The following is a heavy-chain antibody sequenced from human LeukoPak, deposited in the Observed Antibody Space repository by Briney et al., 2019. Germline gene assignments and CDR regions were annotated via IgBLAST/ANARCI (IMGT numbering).Heavy chain of an antibody. V-gene: IGHV3-23*01. J-gene: IGHJ4*02. CDR3: AKSYSSSGYFDY. CDR1: GSTFSSYA. Sequence: GGSLRLSCAASGSTFSSYAMSWVRQAPGKGLEWVSAISGSGGSTYYADSVKGRFTISRDNSKNTLYLQMNSLRAEDTAVYYCAKSYSSSGYFDYWGQGTLVTVSS. CDR2: ISGSGGST. D-gene: IGHD6-6*01.